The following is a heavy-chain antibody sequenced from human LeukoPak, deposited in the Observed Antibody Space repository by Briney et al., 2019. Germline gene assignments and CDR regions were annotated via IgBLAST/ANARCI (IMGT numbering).Heavy chain of an antibody. CDR1: GYTLTELS. CDR3: ATVTMGAEYFQH. D-gene: IGHD2-2*01. J-gene: IGHJ1*01. CDR2: FDPEDGET. V-gene: IGHV1-24*01. Sequence: ASVKVSCKVSGYTLTELSMHWVRQAPGKGLEWMGGFDPEDGETIYAQKFQGRVTMTEGTSTDTAYMELSSLRSEDTAVYYCATVTMGAEYFQHWGQGTLVTVSS.